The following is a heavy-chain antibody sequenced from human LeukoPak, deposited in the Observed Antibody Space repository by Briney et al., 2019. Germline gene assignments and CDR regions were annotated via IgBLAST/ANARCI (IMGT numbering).Heavy chain of an antibody. D-gene: IGHD2-2*01. J-gene: IGHJ5*02. V-gene: IGHV1-18*01. CDR3: ATIVVVPAATGNWFDP. Sequence: ASVKVSCKASGYTFTSYAMHWVRQAPGQRLEWMGWISAYNGNTNYAQKLQGRVTMTTDTSTSTAYMELRSLRSDDTAVYYCATIVVVPAATGNWFDPWGQGTLVTVSS. CDR2: ISAYNGNT. CDR1: GYTFTSYA.